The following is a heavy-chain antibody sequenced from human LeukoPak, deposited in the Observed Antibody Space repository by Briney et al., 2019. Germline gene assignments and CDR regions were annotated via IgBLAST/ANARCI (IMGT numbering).Heavy chain of an antibody. CDR1: GYTFTSYA. CDR3: ARVGRVGSSPLGY. CDR2: INTGNGDT. D-gene: IGHD6-13*01. Sequence: AASVKVSCKASGYTFTSYAMDWVRQAPGQRLEWMGWINTGNGDTKYSQKFQGRVTITRDTSASTAYMELSSLRSEDTAVYYCARVGRVGSSPLGYWGQGTLVTVSS. J-gene: IGHJ4*02. V-gene: IGHV1-3*04.